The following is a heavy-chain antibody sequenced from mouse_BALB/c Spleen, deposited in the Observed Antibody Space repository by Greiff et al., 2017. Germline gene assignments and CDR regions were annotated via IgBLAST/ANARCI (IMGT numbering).Heavy chain of an antibody. CDR3: ARGEDYEGWFAY. J-gene: IGHJ3*01. CDR1: GYTFTSYW. D-gene: IGHD2-4*01. V-gene: IGHV1S81*02. Sequence: QVQLQQPGAELVKPGASVKLSCKASGYTFTSYWMHWVKQRPGQGLECIGEINPSNGRTNYNEKFKSKATLTVDKSSSTAYMQLSSLTSEDSAVYYCARGEDYEGWFAYWGQGTLVTVSA. CDR2: INPSNGRT.